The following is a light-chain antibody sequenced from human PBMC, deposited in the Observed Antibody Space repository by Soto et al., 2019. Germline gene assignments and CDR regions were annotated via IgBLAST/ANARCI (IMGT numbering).Light chain of an antibody. CDR3: LQDYTYPYT. Sequence: AIQMTQSPSSLSASVGDSVTITCRASQGIRNDLGWYQQKPGKAPNLLIYAASRLQSGVPSRFSGSGSGTHLTLTISSLQPEDFATYYCLQDYTYPYTFGQGTKLEIK. V-gene: IGKV1-6*02. CDR1: QGIRND. J-gene: IGKJ2*01. CDR2: AAS.